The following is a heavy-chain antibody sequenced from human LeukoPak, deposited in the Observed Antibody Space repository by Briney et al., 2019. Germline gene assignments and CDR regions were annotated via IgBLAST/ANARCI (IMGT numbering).Heavy chain of an antibody. Sequence: ASVKVSCKASGYTFTSYGISWVRQAPGQGLEWMGWISAYNGNTNYAQKLQGRVTMTTDTSTSTAYMELRSLRSDDTAVYYCARDFFSITMVRGVLSPWGQGTLVTVSS. CDR2: ISAYNGNT. D-gene: IGHD3-10*01. J-gene: IGHJ5*02. CDR1: GYTFTSYG. V-gene: IGHV1-18*01. CDR3: ARDFFSITMVRGVLSP.